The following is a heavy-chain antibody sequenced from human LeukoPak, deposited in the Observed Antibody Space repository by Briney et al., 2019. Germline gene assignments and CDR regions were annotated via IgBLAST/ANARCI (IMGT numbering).Heavy chain of an antibody. V-gene: IGHV3-21*01. J-gene: IGHJ6*03. D-gene: IGHD2-2*01. CDR3: ARDSRDIVVVPAATSVHYYYYMDV. CDR1: GFTFSSYS. Sequence: GGSLRLSCAASGFTFSSYSMNWARQAPGKGLEWVSSISSSSSYIYYADSVKGRFTISRDNAKNSLYLQMNSLRAEDTAVYYCARDSRDIVVVPAATSVHYYYYMDVWGKGTTVTVSS. CDR2: ISSSSSYI.